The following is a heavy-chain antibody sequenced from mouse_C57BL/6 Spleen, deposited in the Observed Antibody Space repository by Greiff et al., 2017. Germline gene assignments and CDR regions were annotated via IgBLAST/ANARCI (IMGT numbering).Heavy chain of an antibody. CDR3: ARQGPYAMDY. J-gene: IGHJ4*01. CDR2: INPSSGYT. Sequence: QVQLKESGAELARPGASVKMSCKASGYTFTSYTMHWVKQRPGQGLEWIGYINPSSGYTKYNQKFKDKATLTADKSSSTAYMQLSSLTSEDSAVYYCARQGPYAMDYWGQGTSVTVSS. CDR1: GYTFTSYT. V-gene: IGHV1-4*01.